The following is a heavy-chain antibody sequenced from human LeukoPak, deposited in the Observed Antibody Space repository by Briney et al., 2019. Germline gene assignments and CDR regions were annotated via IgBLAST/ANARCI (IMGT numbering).Heavy chain of an antibody. Sequence: ASVKVSCKASGYTFTKYAMHWVRQAPGQRLEWMGWINAGNGNTKYSQKFQGRVTITRDTSASTAYMKLSSLRSEDTAVYYCARDRGVTMVRGVIDSFDYWGQGTLLTVSS. D-gene: IGHD3-10*01. CDR3: ARDRGVTMVRGVIDSFDY. CDR2: INAGNGNT. CDR1: GYTFTKYA. J-gene: IGHJ4*02. V-gene: IGHV1-3*01.